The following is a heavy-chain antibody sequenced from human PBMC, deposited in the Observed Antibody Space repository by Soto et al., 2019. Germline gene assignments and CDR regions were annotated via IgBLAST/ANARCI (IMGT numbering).Heavy chain of an antibody. D-gene: IGHD3-22*01. CDR2: IKYDGSEK. V-gene: IGHV3-7*03. CDR3: ASSPHKDSRPDY. J-gene: IGHJ4*02. Sequence: GSLRLSCAASGFTFSSYWMSWVRQAPGRGLEWMANIKYDGSEKYYVDSVKGRLTISRDNAKNSLYLQMNSLRAEDTAVYYCASSPHKDSRPDYWGQGTLVTVSS. CDR1: GFTFSSYW.